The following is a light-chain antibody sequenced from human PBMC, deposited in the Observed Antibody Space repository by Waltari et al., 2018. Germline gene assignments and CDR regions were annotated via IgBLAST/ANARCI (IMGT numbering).Light chain of an antibody. CDR3: LSADSSGTSKV. V-gene: IGLV3-25*03. J-gene: IGLJ3*02. Sequence: YQMKPDQAHVLIIDKDTQEPSGIPERFSGSSSGTTVTMTISGAQAEDEADYYCLSADSSGTSKVFGGGTKLTVL. CDR2: KDT.